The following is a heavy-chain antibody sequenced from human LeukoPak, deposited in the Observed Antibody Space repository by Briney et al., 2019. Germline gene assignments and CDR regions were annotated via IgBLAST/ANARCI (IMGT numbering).Heavy chain of an antibody. J-gene: IGHJ4*02. CDR1: GYTFTGYF. Sequence: ASVKVSCKASGYTFTGYFLHWVRRAPGQGFEWMGWINPNSGGTYYTQRFQGRVTMTRDTSISTAYMELSSLRSDDTAVYYCARAQSLTAPAGTFANSWGQGTLVAVSS. V-gene: IGHV1-2*02. CDR2: INPNSGGT. D-gene: IGHD6-13*01. CDR3: ARAQSLTAPAGTFANS.